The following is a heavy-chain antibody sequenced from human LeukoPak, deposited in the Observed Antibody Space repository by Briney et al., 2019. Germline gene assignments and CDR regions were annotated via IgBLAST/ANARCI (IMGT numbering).Heavy chain of an antibody. Sequence: PGGPLRLSCAASGFTFSSYGMHWVRQAPGKGLEWVAIISYDGSNKYYADSVKGRFTISRDNSKNTLYLQMNSLRAEDTAVYYCAKDFRLLWFGELSQWYLYYYGMDVWGQGTTVTVSS. CDR1: GFTFSSYG. CDR3: AKDFRLLWFGELSQWYLYYYGMDV. D-gene: IGHD3-10*01. J-gene: IGHJ6*02. V-gene: IGHV3-30*18. CDR2: ISYDGSNK.